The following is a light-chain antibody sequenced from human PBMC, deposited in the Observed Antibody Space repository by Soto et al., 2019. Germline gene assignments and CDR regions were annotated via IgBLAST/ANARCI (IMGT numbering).Light chain of an antibody. CDR1: RDISTW. Sequence: IQMTQSPSSVSASVGDRVTITCQASRDISTWVAWYQQKPGKAPKLLISAASTLQSGVPRRFSGSGSGTDFTLIISSLQPEDFATYFCQQGDSFPFTFGGGTKVDIK. V-gene: IGKV1-12*01. CDR2: AAS. CDR3: QQGDSFPFT. J-gene: IGKJ4*01.